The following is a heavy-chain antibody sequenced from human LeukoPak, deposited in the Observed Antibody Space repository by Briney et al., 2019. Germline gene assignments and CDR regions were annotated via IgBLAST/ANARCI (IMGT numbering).Heavy chain of an antibody. D-gene: IGHD2-8*01. CDR1: GFTFSGYG. CDR2: IWFDGKNE. V-gene: IGHV3-33*01. Sequence: PGGSLRLSCAASGFTFSGYGMHWVRLAPGKGLKWVADIWFDGKNEHFAASVKGRFTISRDNSKKTMYLQINSLRAEDTAVYYCARDRHCVNGLCHNSPGMDVWSRGTTVTVSS. CDR3: ARDRHCVNGLCHNSPGMDV. J-gene: IGHJ6*02.